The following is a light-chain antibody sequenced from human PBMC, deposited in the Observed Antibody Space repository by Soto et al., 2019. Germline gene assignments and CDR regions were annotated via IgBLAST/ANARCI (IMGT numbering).Light chain of an antibody. CDR2: SNN. V-gene: IGLV1-44*01. J-gene: IGLJ1*01. CDR1: SSNIGSNT. Sequence: QSVLTQPPSASGTPGQRVTISCSGSSSNIGSNTVNWYQQLPGTAPKLLIYSNNQRPSGVPDRFSGSKSGTSASLAISGLQSEDDAYYYCAAWDDSLNGSYVFGTGTNVTV. CDR3: AAWDDSLNGSYV.